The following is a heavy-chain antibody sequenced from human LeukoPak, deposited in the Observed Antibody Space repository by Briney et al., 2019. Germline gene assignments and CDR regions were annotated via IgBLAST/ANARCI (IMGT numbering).Heavy chain of an antibody. CDR3: ARGSYRFTNDY. D-gene: IGHD3-16*02. CDR2: INAGNGNT. CDR1: GYTFTPYA. V-gene: IGHV1-3*01. Sequence: ASVKVSCKASGYTFTPYAIHWVRQAPGQRLEWMGWINAGNGNTKYSQKFQGRVILTRDTSAYTAYMDLTSLRSEDTAVYYCARGSYRFTNDYWGQGTLVTVSS. J-gene: IGHJ4*02.